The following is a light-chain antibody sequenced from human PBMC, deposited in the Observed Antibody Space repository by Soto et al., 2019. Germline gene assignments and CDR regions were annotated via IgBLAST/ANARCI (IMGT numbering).Light chain of an antibody. J-gene: IGKJ1*01. Sequence: EIVLTQSPGTLSLSPGERVTLSCRASQSVNNNFLSWYQQKPGQAPRLLMYAASNRATGIPDRFSGSGSGTDFTLTISRLEPEDFAVYYCQQYGSSGTFGQGTKVDIK. CDR2: AAS. CDR1: QSVNNNF. CDR3: QQYGSSGT. V-gene: IGKV3-20*01.